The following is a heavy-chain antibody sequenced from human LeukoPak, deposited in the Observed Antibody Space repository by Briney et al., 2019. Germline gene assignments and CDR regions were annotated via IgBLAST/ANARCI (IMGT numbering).Heavy chain of an antibody. Sequence: PSETLSLTCTVSGGSISTYYWSWIRQPPGKGLEWLGYIYYSGSANYNPSLKSRVTISVDTSKNQFSLKLSSVTAADTAVYYCARGAYCGGDCFLYFDYWGQGTLVTVSS. CDR1: GGSISTYY. J-gene: IGHJ4*02. D-gene: IGHD2-21*02. CDR3: ARGAYCGGDCFLYFDY. CDR2: IYYSGSA. V-gene: IGHV4-59*01.